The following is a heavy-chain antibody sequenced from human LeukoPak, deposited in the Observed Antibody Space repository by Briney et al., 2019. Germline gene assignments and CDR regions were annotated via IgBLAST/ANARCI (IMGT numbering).Heavy chain of an antibody. J-gene: IGHJ4*02. CDR2: ISSSSSYI. CDR1: GFTFSSYG. V-gene: IGHV3-21*01. CDR3: ARDSWVDYYGSGSSY. Sequence: GRSLRLSCAASGFTFSSYGMHWVRQAPGKGLEWVSSISSSSSYIYYADSVKGRFTISRDNAKNSLYLQMNSLRAEDTAVYYCARDSWVDYYGSGSSYWGQGTLVTVSS. D-gene: IGHD3-10*01.